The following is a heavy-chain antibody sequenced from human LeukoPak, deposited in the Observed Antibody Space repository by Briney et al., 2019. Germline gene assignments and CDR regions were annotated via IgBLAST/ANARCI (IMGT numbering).Heavy chain of an antibody. CDR1: GFTFSRYW. CDR3: ARSPMVRGVEYFDY. D-gene: IGHD3-10*01. Sequence: GGSLRLSCAASGFTFSRYWMHWVRQAPGKGLVWVSRINSDGSSTSYADSVKGRFTISRDNAKNTLYLQMNSLRAEDTAVYYCARSPMVRGVEYFDYWGQGTLVTVSS. V-gene: IGHV3-74*01. CDR2: INSDGSST. J-gene: IGHJ4*02.